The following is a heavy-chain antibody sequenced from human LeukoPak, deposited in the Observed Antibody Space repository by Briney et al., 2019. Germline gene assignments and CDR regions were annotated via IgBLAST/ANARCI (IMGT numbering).Heavy chain of an antibody. V-gene: IGHV3-23*01. CDR2: ISGSGGST. J-gene: IGHJ4*02. CDR3: AREKGYSSGWYGFDF. Sequence: PGGSLRLSCAASGFTFSNYAMSWVRQAPGKGLEWVSGISGSGGSTYYADSVRGRFTISRDNSKNTLYLQMNSLRAEDTAVYYCAREKGYSSGWYGFDFWGQGTLVTVSS. CDR1: GFTFSNYA. D-gene: IGHD6-19*01.